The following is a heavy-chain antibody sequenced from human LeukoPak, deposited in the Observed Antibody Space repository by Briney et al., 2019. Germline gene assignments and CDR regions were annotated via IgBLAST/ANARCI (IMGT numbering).Heavy chain of an antibody. J-gene: IGHJ4*02. V-gene: IGHV4-39*06. CDR2: IYYSGST. D-gene: IGHD3-22*01. CDR3: ARAITMKKICDY. Sequence: SETLSLTCPVSGGSISSSSYYWGWIRQPPGKGLDCIGSIYYSGSTYYNPSLKSRVTISVDTSKNQLALKLSSVTAGDTAVYYCARAITMKKICDYWGQGTLVTVSS. CDR1: GGSISSSSYY.